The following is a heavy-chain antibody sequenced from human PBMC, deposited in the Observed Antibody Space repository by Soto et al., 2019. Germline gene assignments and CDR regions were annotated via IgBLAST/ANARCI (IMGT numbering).Heavy chain of an antibody. CDR2: ISAYNGNT. V-gene: IGHV1-18*01. CDR3: ARSHYYDSSGYYYEGAQPLDP. J-gene: IGHJ5*02. CDR1: GYTFTSYG. Sequence: GASVKVSCKASGYTFTSYGISWVRQAPGQGLEWMGWISAYNGNTNYAQKLQGRVTMTTDTSTSTAYMELRSLRSDDTAVYYCARSHYYDSSGYYYEGAQPLDPWGQGTLVTVAS. D-gene: IGHD3-22*01.